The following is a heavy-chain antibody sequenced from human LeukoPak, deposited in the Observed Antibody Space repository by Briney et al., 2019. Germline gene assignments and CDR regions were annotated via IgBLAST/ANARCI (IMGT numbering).Heavy chain of an antibody. CDR2: LSSSFSI. D-gene: IGHD1-26*01. J-gene: IGHJ4*02. CDR3: ARAFSGSYDY. CDR1: GFTFSSYS. Sequence: GSLRLSCAASGFTFSSYSMNWVRQAPGKGLEWVSYLSSSFSIHYADSVQGRFTISRDNAKNSLYLQMNSLRAEDTAVYYCARAFSGSYDYWGQGTQVTVSS. V-gene: IGHV3-48*01.